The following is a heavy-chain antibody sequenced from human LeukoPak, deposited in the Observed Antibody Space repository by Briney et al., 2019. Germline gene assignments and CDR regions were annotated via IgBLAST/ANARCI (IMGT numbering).Heavy chain of an antibody. Sequence: EASVKVSCKASGGTFSSYAISWVRQAPGQGLEWMGGIIPIFGTANYAQKFQDRVTITADESTSTAYMELSSLRSEDTAVYYCARSQNYYGSGDYWSPGTLVTVSS. CDR1: GGTFSSYA. CDR2: IIPIFGTA. CDR3: ARSQNYYGSGDY. D-gene: IGHD3-10*01. V-gene: IGHV1-69*13. J-gene: IGHJ4*02.